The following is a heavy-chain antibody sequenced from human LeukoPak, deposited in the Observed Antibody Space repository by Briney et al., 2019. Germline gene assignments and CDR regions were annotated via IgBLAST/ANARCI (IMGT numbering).Heavy chain of an antibody. CDR1: GGSFSGYY. CDR2: ISHSGST. D-gene: IGHD6-19*01. J-gene: IGHJ5*02. V-gene: IGHV4-34*01. CDR3: ARGRYSSGPLRTWFDP. Sequence: PSETLSLTCAVYGGSFSGYYWSWIRQPPGKGLEWIGEISHSGSTNYNPSLKSRVTISVDTSKNQFSLKLSSVTAADTAVYYCARGRYSSGPLRTWFDPWGQGTLVTVSS.